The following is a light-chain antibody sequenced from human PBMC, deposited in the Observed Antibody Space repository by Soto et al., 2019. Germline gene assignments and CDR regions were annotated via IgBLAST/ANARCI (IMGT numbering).Light chain of an antibody. J-gene: IGKJ4*01. Sequence: EIVLTQSPATLSLSPGERAILSCRASQSVSRYLAWYQQKPGQAPRLLIYGASNRATGIPARFSGSGSGTDFTLTINSLEPEDSAVFYCQQRSDWPLTFGGGTKVEIK. CDR3: QQRSDWPLT. CDR1: QSVSRY. CDR2: GAS. V-gene: IGKV3-11*01.